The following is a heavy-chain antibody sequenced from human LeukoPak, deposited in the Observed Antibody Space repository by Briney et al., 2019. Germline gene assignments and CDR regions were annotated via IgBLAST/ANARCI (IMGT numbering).Heavy chain of an antibody. V-gene: IGHV3-30*02. J-gene: IGHJ4*02. D-gene: IGHD1-26*01. Sequence: GGSLRLSXAASGFTFSSYGMHWVRQAPGKGLEWVAFIRYDGTNRYYSDSVKGRFTISRDNSKNTLYLQMNSLRAEDTAVYYCAKSYSGSYDFDYWGQGTLVTVSS. CDR2: IRYDGTNR. CDR3: AKSYSGSYDFDY. CDR1: GFTFSSYG.